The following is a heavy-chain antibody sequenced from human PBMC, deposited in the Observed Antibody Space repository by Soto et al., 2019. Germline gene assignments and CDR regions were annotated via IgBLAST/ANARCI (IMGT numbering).Heavy chain of an antibody. CDR2: FDPEDGET. CDR1: GYTLTELA. D-gene: IGHD2-2*01. J-gene: IGHJ6*02. Sequence: ASVKVSCKVSGYTLTELAMHWVLQAPGKGLEWMGGFDPEDGETIYAQKFQGRVTMTEDTSTDTAYMELSSLRSEDTAVYYCAKDLSPSIVVVPADNGDYYYYGMDVWGQGTTVTVS. V-gene: IGHV1-24*01. CDR3: AKDLSPSIVVVPADNGDYYYYGMDV.